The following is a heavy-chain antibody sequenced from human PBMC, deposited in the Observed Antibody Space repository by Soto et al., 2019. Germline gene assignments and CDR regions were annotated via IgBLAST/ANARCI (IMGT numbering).Heavy chain of an antibody. CDR1: GCTFTSYD. D-gene: IGHD2-2*01. J-gene: IGHJ6*02. CDR3: ARGYCSSTSCYGEGYYYYGMDV. Sequence: ASVKVSCKASGCTFTSYDINWVRQATGQGLEWMGWMNPNSGNTGYAQKFQGRVTMTRNTSISTAYMELSSLRSEDTAVYYCARGYCSSTSCYGEGYYYYGMDVWGQGTTVTVSS. CDR2: MNPNSGNT. V-gene: IGHV1-8*01.